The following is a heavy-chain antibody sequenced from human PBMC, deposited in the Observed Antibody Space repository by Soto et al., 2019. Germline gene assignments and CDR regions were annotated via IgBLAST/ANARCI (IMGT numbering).Heavy chain of an antibody. CDR1: GYTFTSYA. J-gene: IGHJ4*02. V-gene: IGHV1-3*01. D-gene: IGHD5-18*01. CDR3: ARDPGYSYGYN. CDR2: INAGNGNT. Sequence: QVQLVQSGAEVKKPGASVKVSCKASGYTFTSYAMHWVRQAPGQRLEWMGWINAGNGNTKYSQKFQGRVTITRDTSACTAYMELSSLRSEDTALYYCARDPGYSYGYNWGQGTLVTVSS.